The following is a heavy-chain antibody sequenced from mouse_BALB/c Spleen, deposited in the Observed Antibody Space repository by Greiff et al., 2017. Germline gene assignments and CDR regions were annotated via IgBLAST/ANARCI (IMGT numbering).Heavy chain of an antibody. D-gene: IGHD2-2*01. CDR2: ISSGSSTI. V-gene: IGHV5-17*02. CDR1: GFTFSSFG. Sequence: EVQVVESGGGLVQPGGSRKLSCAASGFTFSSFGMHWVRQAPEKGLEWVAYISSGSSTIYYADTVKGRFTISRDNPKNTLFLQMTSLRSEDTAMYYCARSYGYDGGNFDYWGQGTTLTVSS. J-gene: IGHJ2*01. CDR3: ARSYGYDGGNFDY.